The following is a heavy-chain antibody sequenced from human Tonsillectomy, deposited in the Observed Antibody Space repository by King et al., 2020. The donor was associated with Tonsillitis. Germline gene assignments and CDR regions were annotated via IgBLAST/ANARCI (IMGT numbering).Heavy chain of an antibody. J-gene: IGHJ6*02. CDR1: GFTFSSYW. Sequence: VQLVESGGGLVQPGGSLRLSCAASGFTFSSYWMNWVRQAPGKGLEWVANIKQDGSEKYYVDSVKGRFTISRDNAKNSLYLQMNSLRAEDTAVYYCARDGRIAAAGTVYYYGMDVWGQGTTVTVSS. D-gene: IGHD6-13*01. V-gene: IGHV3-7*01. CDR2: IKQDGSEK. CDR3: ARDGRIAAAGTVYYYGMDV.